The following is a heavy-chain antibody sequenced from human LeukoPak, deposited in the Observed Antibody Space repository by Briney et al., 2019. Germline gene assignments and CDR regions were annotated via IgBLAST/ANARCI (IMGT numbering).Heavy chain of an antibody. CDR2: IGANGGTT. CDR3: ARGTGYSSSWFLN. J-gene: IGHJ1*01. CDR1: GFTFSSYA. D-gene: IGHD6-13*01. V-gene: IGHV3-23*01. Sequence: GGSLRLSCAASGFTFSSYALSWVRQAPGKGLEWVSAIGANGGTTFYADSVKGRFTISRDNSKNTLYLQMSSLRAEDTAIYYCARGTGYSSSWFLNWGQGTLVTVSS.